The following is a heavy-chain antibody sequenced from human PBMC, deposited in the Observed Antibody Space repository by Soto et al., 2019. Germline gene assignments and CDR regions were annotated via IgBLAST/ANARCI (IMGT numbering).Heavy chain of an antibody. CDR3: ARDRLRYNWNDFPYYYYGMDV. D-gene: IGHD1-1*01. J-gene: IGHJ6*02. CDR1: GFTFSSYA. CDR2: ISYDGSNK. V-gene: IGHV3-30-3*01. Sequence: QVQLVESGGGVVQPGRSLRLSCAASGFTFSSYAMHWVRQAPGKGLGWVAVISYDGSNKYYADSVKGRFTISRDNSKNTLYLQMNSLRAEDTAVYYCARDRLRYNWNDFPYYYYGMDVRGQGTTVNVSS.